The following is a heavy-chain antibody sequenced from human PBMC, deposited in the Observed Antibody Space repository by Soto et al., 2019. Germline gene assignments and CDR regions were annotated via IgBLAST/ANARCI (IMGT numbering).Heavy chain of an antibody. V-gene: IGHV1-69*13. J-gene: IGHJ6*02. CDR3: ARAGYCSGGSCYSYYYYGMDV. CDR1: GGTFSSYA. CDR2: IIPIFGTA. Sequence: SVKVSCKASGGTFSSYAISWVRQAPGQGLEWMGGIIPIFGTANYAQKFQGRVTITADESTSTAYMELSSLRSEDTAVYYCARAGYCSGGSCYSYYYYGMDVWGQGTTVTVSS. D-gene: IGHD2-15*01.